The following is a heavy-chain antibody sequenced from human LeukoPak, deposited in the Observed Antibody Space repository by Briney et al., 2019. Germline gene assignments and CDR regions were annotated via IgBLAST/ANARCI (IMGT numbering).Heavy chain of an antibody. D-gene: IGHD3-22*01. CDR3: ARGGHYYDSSGYYEDDY. Sequence: GGSLRLSCAASGFTFSSYEMNWVRQAPGKGVEWVSYIRSSGSTIYYADSVKGRFTISRDNAKNSLYLQMNSLRAEDTAVYYCARGGHYYDSSGYYEDDYWGQGTLVTVSS. CDR1: GFTFSSYE. CDR2: IRSSGSTI. J-gene: IGHJ4*02. V-gene: IGHV3-48*03.